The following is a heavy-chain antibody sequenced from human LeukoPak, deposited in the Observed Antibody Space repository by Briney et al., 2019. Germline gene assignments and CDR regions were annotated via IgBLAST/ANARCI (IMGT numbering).Heavy chain of an antibody. D-gene: IGHD6-13*01. Sequence: SETLSLTCTVSGYSIRSGFYWGWIRQPPGKGLEWIGNIYHSGITYSTPSLKSRVTISVDTSKNQFSLKLSSVTAADTAVYYCVSSSSSSYFDYWGQGTLVTVSS. V-gene: IGHV4-38-2*02. CDR1: GYSIRSGFY. CDR2: IYHSGIT. CDR3: VSSSSSSYFDY. J-gene: IGHJ4*02.